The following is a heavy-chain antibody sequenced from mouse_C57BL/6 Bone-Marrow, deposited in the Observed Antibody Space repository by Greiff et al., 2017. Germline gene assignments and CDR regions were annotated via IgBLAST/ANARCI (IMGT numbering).Heavy chain of an antibody. CDR2: ISGGGGNT. CDR3: SRQVTTVLATKYFDV. Sequence: EVHLVESGGGLVKPGGSLKLSCAASGFTFSSYTMSWVRQTPEKRLQWVAAISGGGGNTYYPDSVKGRFTISRDTDKNILYLQMSSLRSEDTALYYCSRQVTTVLATKYFDVWGTGTTVTVSS. V-gene: IGHV5-9*01. J-gene: IGHJ1*03. CDR1: GFTFSSYT. D-gene: IGHD1-1*01.